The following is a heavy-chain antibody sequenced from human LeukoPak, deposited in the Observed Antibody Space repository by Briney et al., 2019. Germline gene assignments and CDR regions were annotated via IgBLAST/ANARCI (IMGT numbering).Heavy chain of an antibody. V-gene: IGHV3-7*01. CDR3: ARERGHSGYDLYDY. CDR2: IKHDGSET. D-gene: IGHD5-12*01. Sequence: GGSLRLSCADSGFTFSSYWMGWVRRAPGTGLEWLANIKHDGSETYYGDSVKGRFTISRDNAKNSLYLQMNNLRVEDTAVYYCARERGHSGYDLYDYWGQGTLVTVSS. J-gene: IGHJ4*02. CDR1: GFTFSSYW.